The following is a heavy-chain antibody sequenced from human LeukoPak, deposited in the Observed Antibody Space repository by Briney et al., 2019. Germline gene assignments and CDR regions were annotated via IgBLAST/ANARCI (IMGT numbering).Heavy chain of an antibody. CDR2: ISYSGST. CDR1: GGSISSSSNF. D-gene: IGHD1-26*01. V-gene: IGHV4-39*01. J-gene: IGHJ4*02. CDR3: ARLTPYSGSPLGDY. Sequence: PSETLSLTCTVSGGSISSSSNFWGWIRQPPGKGLEWIGSISYSGSTYYNPSLKSRVTISVDTSKNQFSLKLSSVTAADTAVYYCARLTPYSGSPLGDYWGQGTLVTVSS.